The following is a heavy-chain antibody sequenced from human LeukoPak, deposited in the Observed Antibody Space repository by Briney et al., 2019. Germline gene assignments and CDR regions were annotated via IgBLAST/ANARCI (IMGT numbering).Heavy chain of an antibody. CDR1: GGSISSYY. CDR2: IYYSGST. D-gene: IGHD3-22*01. V-gene: IGHV4-59*08. CDR3: ARRLPYYYDSSGPRGVWFDP. J-gene: IGHJ5*02. Sequence: SETLSLTCTVSGGSISSYYWSWLRQPPGKGLEWLGYIYYSGSTNYNPSLKSRVTISLDTSKNQFSLKLSSVTAADTAVYYCARRLPYYYDSSGPRGVWFDPWGQGTLVTVSS.